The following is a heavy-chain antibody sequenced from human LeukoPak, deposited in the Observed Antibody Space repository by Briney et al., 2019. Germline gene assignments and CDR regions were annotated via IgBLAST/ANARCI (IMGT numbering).Heavy chain of an antibody. Sequence: PSETLSLTCIVSGGSISSRNYYWGWIHQPPGKGLEWIGSIYYSGSTYYNPSLKSRVTISVDTSKNQFSLKLSSVTAADTAVYYCARTRNYGGSWFDPWGQGTLVTVSS. CDR3: ARTRNYGGSWFDP. J-gene: IGHJ5*02. CDR2: IYYSGST. D-gene: IGHD1-7*01. V-gene: IGHV4-39*07. CDR1: GGSISSRNYY.